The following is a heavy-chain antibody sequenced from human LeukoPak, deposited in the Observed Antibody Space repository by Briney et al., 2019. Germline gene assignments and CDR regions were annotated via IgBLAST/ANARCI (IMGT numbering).Heavy chain of an antibody. D-gene: IGHD3-22*01. CDR3: ARAVNYYDSSGYFYYFDY. CDR2: IKQDGSEK. Sequence: GGSLRLSCAASGFTFSSYWMSWVRQAPGKGLEWVANIKQDGSEKYYVDSVKGRFTISRDNAKNSLYLQMNSLRAEDTAVYYCARAVNYYDSSGYFYYFDYWGQGTLVTVSS. CDR1: GFTFSSYW. J-gene: IGHJ4*02. V-gene: IGHV3-7*01.